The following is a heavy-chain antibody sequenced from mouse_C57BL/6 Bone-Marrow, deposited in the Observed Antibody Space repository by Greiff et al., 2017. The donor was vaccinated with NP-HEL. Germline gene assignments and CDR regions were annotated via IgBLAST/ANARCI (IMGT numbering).Heavy chain of an antibody. V-gene: IGHV1-80*01. CDR2: IYPGDGDT. Sequence: VKLVESGAELVKPGASVKISCKASGYAFSSYWMNWVKQRPGKGLEWIGQIYPGDGDTNYNGKFKGKATLTADKSSSTAYMQLSSLTSEDSAVYFCDRAITTVVAPHYAMDYWGQGTSVTVSS. J-gene: IGHJ4*01. CDR1: GYAFSSYW. D-gene: IGHD1-1*01. CDR3: DRAITTVVAPHYAMDY.